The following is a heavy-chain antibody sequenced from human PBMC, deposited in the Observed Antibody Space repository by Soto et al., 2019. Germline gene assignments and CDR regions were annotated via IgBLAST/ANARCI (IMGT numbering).Heavy chain of an antibody. V-gene: IGHV1-18*01. CDR2: ISAYNGNT. D-gene: IGHD4-17*01. J-gene: IGHJ6*03. CDR3: ARYAVTSYYYSYMDV. Sequence: GASVKVSCKASGYTFTSYGISWVRQAPGQGLEWMGWISAYNGNTNYAQKLQGRVTMTTDTSTSTAYMELRSLRSDDTAVYYCARYAVTSYYYSYMDVWGKGTTVTVSS. CDR1: GYTFTSYG.